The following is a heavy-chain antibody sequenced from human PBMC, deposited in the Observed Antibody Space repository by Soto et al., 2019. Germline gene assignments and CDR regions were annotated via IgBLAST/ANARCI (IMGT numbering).Heavy chain of an antibody. CDR3: ARTYSSSYSRYPVYYGMDV. V-gene: IGHV4-59*01. J-gene: IGHJ6*02. CDR1: GDSISSYF. D-gene: IGHD3-22*01. Sequence: SETLSLTCTVSGDSISSYFWSWIRQPPGKGLEWIGCVYHSGSTNYSPSLKRRVSISVDTSKNQFSLRLTSVTAADTAVYYCARTYSSSYSRYPVYYGMDVWGQGTTVTVSS. CDR2: VYHSGST.